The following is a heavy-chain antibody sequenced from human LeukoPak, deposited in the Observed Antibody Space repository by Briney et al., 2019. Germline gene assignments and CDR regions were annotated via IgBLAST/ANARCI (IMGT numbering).Heavy chain of an antibody. CDR3: ARGPNFNYDFWSGSRSGYDY. V-gene: IGHV6-1*01. J-gene: IGHJ4*02. D-gene: IGHD3-3*01. CDR2: TYYRSKWHN. CDR1: GDSVSSNSAA. Sequence: SQTLSLTCAISGDSVSSNSAAWNWITQSPSRGLEWLGRTYYRSKWHNDYAGSMKIPITINPDTSKNQFFLQLNSVPPEDTAVYYCARGPNFNYDFWSGSRSGYDYWGQGTLVTVSS.